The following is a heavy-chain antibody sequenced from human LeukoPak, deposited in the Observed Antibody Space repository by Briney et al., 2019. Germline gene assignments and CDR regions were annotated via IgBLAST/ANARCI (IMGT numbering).Heavy chain of an antibody. D-gene: IGHD3-3*01. Sequence: PSETLSLTCTVSGGSISNYYWNWIRQPAGKGLEWIGRIYPSGSTNYNPSLKSRVTMSVDTSKNQFSLNLGSVTAADTAVYYCARENDFWSGDYTDYFDPWGQGTLVTVSS. CDR2: IYPSGST. CDR3: ARENDFWSGDYTDYFDP. CDR1: GGSISNYY. J-gene: IGHJ5*02. V-gene: IGHV4-4*07.